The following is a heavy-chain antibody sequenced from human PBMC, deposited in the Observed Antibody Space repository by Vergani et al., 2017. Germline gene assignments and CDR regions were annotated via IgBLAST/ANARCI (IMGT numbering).Heavy chain of an antibody. D-gene: IGHD2-2*01. CDR1: GYTFTSNG. CDR3: AKDPDIVVVPASPYYYYYYGMDV. J-gene: IGHJ6*02. CDR2: ISAYNGHT. Sequence: QVKLVQSGAEVKKPGASVKVSCMASGYTFTSNGVSWWRQAPGQGLEWMGWISAYNGHTKYGQKLQVRVTMTTDTSTSTAYMELRSRKSDDTAVYYCAKDPDIVVVPASPYYYYYYGMDVWGQVTTVTVSS. V-gene: IGHV1-18*04.